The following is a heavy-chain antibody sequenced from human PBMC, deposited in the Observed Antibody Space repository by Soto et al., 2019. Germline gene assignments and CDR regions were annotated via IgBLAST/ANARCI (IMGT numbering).Heavy chain of an antibody. D-gene: IGHD2-2*01. CDR1: GYNFISHY. V-gene: IGHV1-46*01. Sequence: QVLLVQSGAEVTRPGASLKVSCKASGYNFISHYIHWVRQAPVQGLEWMGFINPSGGSTTHAQNFQGRLSMTRDTSTSTVYMELSGLRSEDAAVYYCARDYLSSKSSLSYFDYWGQGTLVTVSS. J-gene: IGHJ4*02. CDR2: INPSGGST. CDR3: ARDYLSSKSSLSYFDY.